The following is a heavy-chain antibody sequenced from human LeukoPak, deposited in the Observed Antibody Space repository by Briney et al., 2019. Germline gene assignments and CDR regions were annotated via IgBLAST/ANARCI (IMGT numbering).Heavy chain of an antibody. CDR3: VREDSRGAFDI. V-gene: IGHV3-11*04. CDR2: ISTSGSVT. J-gene: IGHJ3*02. D-gene: IGHD2-15*01. Sequence: PGGSLRLSCGASGFTFSDSFMSWIRQPPGKGLEWLSYISTSGSVTDCADSVKGRFTISRDNAKKLVYLELKSLRAEDTALYYCVREDSRGAFDIWGQGTMVIVS. CDR1: GFTFSDSF.